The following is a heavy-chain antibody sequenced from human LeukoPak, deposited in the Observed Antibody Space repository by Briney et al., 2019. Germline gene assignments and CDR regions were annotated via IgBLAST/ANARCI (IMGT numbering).Heavy chain of an antibody. CDR2: IYYSGST. Sequence: PSETLSLTCTVSGGSISSTSYFWAWIRQPPGKGLEWIGSIYYSGSTYYNPSLKSRVTISVDTSNNQFSLKLSSVTAADTAVYYCARGDTGSYRRQLDYWGQGTLVTVSS. V-gene: IGHV4-39*07. J-gene: IGHJ4*02. D-gene: IGHD1-26*01. CDR3: ARGDTGSYRRQLDY. CDR1: GGSISSTSYF.